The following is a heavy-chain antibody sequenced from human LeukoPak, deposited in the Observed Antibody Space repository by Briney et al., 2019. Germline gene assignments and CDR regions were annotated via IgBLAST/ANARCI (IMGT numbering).Heavy chain of an antibody. CDR2: IYYSGST. J-gene: IGHJ4*02. CDR1: GGPISSGGYY. CDR3: SSFCPVLRYFDR. D-gene: IGHD3-9*01. Sequence: SQTLSLTCTVSGGPISSGGYYWSWIRQHPGKGLEWIGYIYYSGSTYYKPSLKRRVTIPVDTSKHQLPLKLSSVTDPDTAVYYWSSFCPVLRYFDRWGQGTLVSVSS. V-gene: IGHV4-31*03.